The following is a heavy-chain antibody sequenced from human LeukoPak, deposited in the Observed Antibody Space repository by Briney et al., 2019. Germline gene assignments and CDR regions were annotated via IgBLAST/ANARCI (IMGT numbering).Heavy chain of an antibody. D-gene: IGHD3-3*01. Sequence: TGGSLRLSCAASGFTFSSYSMNWVRQATGKGLEWVSSISSSSSYIYYADSVNGRFTISRDNAKDSLYLQINTLRAEDTAVYYCARDPNYDFWSGYYIAYFDYWGQGTLVTVSS. CDR1: GFTFSSYS. CDR2: ISSSSSYI. V-gene: IGHV3-21*01. CDR3: ARDPNYDFWSGYYIAYFDY. J-gene: IGHJ4*02.